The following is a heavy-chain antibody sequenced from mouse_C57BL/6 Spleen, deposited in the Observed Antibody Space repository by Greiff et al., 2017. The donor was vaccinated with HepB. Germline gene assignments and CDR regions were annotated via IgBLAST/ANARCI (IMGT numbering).Heavy chain of an antibody. V-gene: IGHV1-61*01. J-gene: IGHJ1*03. CDR3: ARCYSNYGGFYWYFDV. CDR2: IYPSDSET. D-gene: IGHD2-5*01. CDR1: GYTFTSYW. Sequence: QVQLKQSGAELVRPGSSVKLSCKASGYTFTSYWMDWVKQRPGQGLDWIGNIYPSDSETYYNQKFKDKATLTVDKSSSTAYMQLSILTSEDSAVYYCARCYSNYGGFYWYFDVWGTGTTVTVSS.